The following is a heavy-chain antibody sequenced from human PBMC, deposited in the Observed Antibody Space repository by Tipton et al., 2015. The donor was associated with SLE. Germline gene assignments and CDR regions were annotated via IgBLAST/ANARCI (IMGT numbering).Heavy chain of an antibody. Sequence: SLRLSCAASGFTFSSYEMNWVRQAPGKGLEWVSYISSSGSTIYYADSVKGRFTISRDNAKNSLYLQMNSLRAEDTAVYYCARGVVAATWGFDYWGQGTLVTVSS. CDR2: ISSSGSTI. CDR3: ARGVVAATWGFDY. CDR1: GFTFSSYE. D-gene: IGHD2-15*01. V-gene: IGHV3-48*03. J-gene: IGHJ4*02.